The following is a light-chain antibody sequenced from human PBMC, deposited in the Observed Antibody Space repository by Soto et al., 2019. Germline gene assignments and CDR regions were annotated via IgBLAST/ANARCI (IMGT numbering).Light chain of an antibody. J-gene: IGKJ2*01. V-gene: IGKV3-15*01. CDR2: GAS. CDR3: QQYNNWPPYT. Sequence: EIVMTQFPATLSVSPGERATLSCRASQSVRSNLAWYQQKRGQAPKLLIYGASTRATGVPARFSGSGSETEFTLSISSLQSEDFAVYYCQQYNNWPPYTFGQGTRLEIK. CDR1: QSVRSN.